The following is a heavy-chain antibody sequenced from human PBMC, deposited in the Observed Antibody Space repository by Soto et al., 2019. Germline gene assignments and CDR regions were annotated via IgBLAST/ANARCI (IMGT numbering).Heavy chain of an antibody. CDR1: GFTFSSYW. J-gene: IGHJ6*03. CDR3: ARDGQVPGTMDV. Sequence: EVQLVESGGGVVQPGGSLRLSCAASGFTFSSYWMHWVRQAPGKGLVWVSRINRDGSSTSYADSVKGQFTISRDNAKNTLYRQMHSLRGEDTAVYYCARDGQVPGTMDVWGKGTTGTVSS. D-gene: IGHD3-10*01. V-gene: IGHV3-74*01. CDR2: INRDGSST.